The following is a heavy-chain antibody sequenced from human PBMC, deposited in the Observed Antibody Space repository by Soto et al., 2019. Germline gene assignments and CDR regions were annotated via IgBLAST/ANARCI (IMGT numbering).Heavy chain of an antibody. CDR2: IYYSGST. CDR3: AGEYGVVAATGGWFDP. J-gene: IGHJ5*02. CDR1: GGSISSYY. D-gene: IGHD2-15*01. V-gene: IGHV4-59*01. Sequence: SETLSLTCTVSGGSISSYYLSWIRQPPGKGLEWIGYIYYSGSTNYNPSLKSRVTISVDTSKNQFSLKLSSVTAADTAVYYCAGEYGVVAATGGWFDPWGQGTLVTVSS.